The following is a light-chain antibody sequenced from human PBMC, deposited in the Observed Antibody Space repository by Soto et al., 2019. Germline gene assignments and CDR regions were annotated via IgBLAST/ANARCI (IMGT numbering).Light chain of an antibody. CDR3: QQSYSFLS. J-gene: IGKJ4*01. V-gene: IGKV1-39*01. Sequence: QMTQSPLSLSASVGDKVTLTCRTSQNINSYLSWYQQKPGKAPRLLIYGASSLQVGVPSRFIGSGSGTDFTLTITSLQPEDFATYYCQQSYSFLSFAGGTKVDIK. CDR1: QNINSY. CDR2: GAS.